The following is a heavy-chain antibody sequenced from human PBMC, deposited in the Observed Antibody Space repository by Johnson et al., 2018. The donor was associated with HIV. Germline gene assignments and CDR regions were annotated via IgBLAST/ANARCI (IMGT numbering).Heavy chain of an antibody. D-gene: IGHD6-25*01. J-gene: IGHJ3*02. CDR1: GFTFSSYA. Sequence: QVQLVESGGGVVQPGRSLRLSCAASGFTFSSYAMHWVRQAPGKGLEWVAIISYDGSNKYYADSVKGRFTVSRDNSKNTLYLQMNSLRAEDTAVYYCALKAAVYDAFDIWGQGTMVTVSS. V-gene: IGHV3-30*04. CDR3: ALKAAVYDAFDI. CDR2: ISYDGSNK.